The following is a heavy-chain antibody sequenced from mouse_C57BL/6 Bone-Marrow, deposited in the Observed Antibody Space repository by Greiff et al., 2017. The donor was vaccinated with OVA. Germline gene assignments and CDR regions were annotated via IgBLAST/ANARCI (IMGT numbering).Heavy chain of an antibody. CDR2: IYPRDGDT. V-gene: IGHV1-80*01. Sequence: QVQLKESGAELVKPGASVKISCKASGYAFSSYWMNWVKQRPGKGLEWIGQIYPRDGDTNYNGKFKGKATLTADKSSSTAYMQLSSLTSEDSAVYFCARAPSYYGSFDYWGQGTTLTVSS. CDR3: ARAPSYYGSFDY. J-gene: IGHJ2*01. CDR1: GYAFSSYW. D-gene: IGHD1-1*01.